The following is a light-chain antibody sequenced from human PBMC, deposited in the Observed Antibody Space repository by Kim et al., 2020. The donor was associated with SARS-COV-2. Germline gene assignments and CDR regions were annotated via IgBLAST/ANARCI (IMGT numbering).Light chain of an antibody. V-gene: IGLV3-19*01. CDR3: NSRDSSGNVV. J-gene: IGLJ2*01. CDR1: SLRNYY. CDR2: GKN. Sequence: VSVGQTSRFTYQAASLRNYYASWYQQKPGQAPLLVIYGKNNRPSGIPDRFSGSSSGNTASLTITGAQAEDEADYYCNSRDSSGNVVFGGGTQLTVL.